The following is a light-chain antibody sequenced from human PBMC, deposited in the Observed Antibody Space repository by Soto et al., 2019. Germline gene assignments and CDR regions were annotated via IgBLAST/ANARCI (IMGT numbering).Light chain of an antibody. CDR3: QHYNNWART. V-gene: IGKV3-15*01. J-gene: IGKJ2*01. Sequence: DIVMTQSPATLSASPGERATLSCRASQSISSCLAWYQQKPGQAPRLLVYGASTWATGIPARFSGSGSGTEFTLTSRRLQSEDFAVYYCQHYNNWARTFGQGTKLEIK. CDR1: QSISSC. CDR2: GAS.